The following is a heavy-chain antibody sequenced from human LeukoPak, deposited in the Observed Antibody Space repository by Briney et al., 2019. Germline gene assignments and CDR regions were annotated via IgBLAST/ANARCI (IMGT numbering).Heavy chain of an antibody. D-gene: IGHD6-13*01. CDR2: ISYDGSNK. V-gene: IGHV3-30*18. J-gene: IGHJ4*02. CDR3: AKDWQLTLDY. Sequence: GGSLRLSCAASGFTFSSYGMHWVRQAPGKGLEWVAVISYDGSNKYYADSVKGRFTISRDNSKNTLYLQMNSLRAEDTAVYYCAKDWQLTLDYWGQGTLVTVSS. CDR1: GFTFSSYG.